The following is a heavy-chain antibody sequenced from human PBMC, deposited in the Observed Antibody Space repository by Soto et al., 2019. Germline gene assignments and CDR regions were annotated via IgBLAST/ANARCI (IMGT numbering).Heavy chain of an antibody. CDR1: GFSLSNARMA. CDR3: ARRYCSGGSCYSGYNDY. CDR2: IFSNDEK. Sequence: QVTLKESGPVLVKPTETLTLTCTVSGFSLSNARMAVSWIRQPPGKALEWLAHIFSNDEKSYSTSLKSRLTIPKDTSKSQVVLTMTNLDPVDTATYYCARRYCSGGSCYSGYNDYWGQGTLVTVSS. D-gene: IGHD2-15*01. V-gene: IGHV2-26*01. J-gene: IGHJ4*02.